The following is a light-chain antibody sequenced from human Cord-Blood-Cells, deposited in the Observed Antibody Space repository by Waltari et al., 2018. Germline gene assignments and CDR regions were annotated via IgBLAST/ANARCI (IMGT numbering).Light chain of an antibody. CDR2: AVS. V-gene: IGLV2-14*01. J-gene: IGLJ2*01. CDR1: SSDVGGYNY. Sequence: QSALTQPASVSGSPGQSITISCTGTSSDVGGYNYVSWYQQHPGKAPKLMIYAVSKRPSGGPNRFSGSKSGNTASLTISGLQAEDEADYYCSSYTSSSVVFGGGTKLTVL. CDR3: SSYTSSSVV.